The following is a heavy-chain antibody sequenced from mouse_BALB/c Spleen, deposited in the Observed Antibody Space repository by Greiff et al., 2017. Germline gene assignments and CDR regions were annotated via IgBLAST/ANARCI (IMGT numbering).Heavy chain of an antibody. D-gene: IGHD2-3*01. CDR3: ARDGYYAMDY. V-gene: IGHV1-7*01. CDR1: GYTFTSYW. J-gene: IGHJ4*01. Sequence: QVQLQQSGAELSKPGASVKMSCKASGYTFTSYWMHWVKQRPGQGLAWIGYINPSTGYTEYNQKFKNKATLTADKSSSTAYMQLSSLTSEDSAIYYCARDGYYAMDYWGQGTSVTVSS. CDR2: INPSTGYT.